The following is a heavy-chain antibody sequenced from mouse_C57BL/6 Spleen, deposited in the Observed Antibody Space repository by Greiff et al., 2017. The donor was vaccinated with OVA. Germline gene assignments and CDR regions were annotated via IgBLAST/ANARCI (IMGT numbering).Heavy chain of an antibody. CDR3: VYSNYFSWFAY. D-gene: IGHD2-5*01. CDR1: GYTFTSYW. Sequence: QVQLQQPGAALVKPGASVTLSCKASGYTFTSYWMHWVKQRPGRGLEWIGRIDPNSGGTKYNEKFKSKATLTVDKPSSTAYMQLSSLTSEDSAVYYCVYSNYFSWFAYWGQGTLVTVSA. CDR2: IDPNSGGT. V-gene: IGHV1-72*01. J-gene: IGHJ3*01.